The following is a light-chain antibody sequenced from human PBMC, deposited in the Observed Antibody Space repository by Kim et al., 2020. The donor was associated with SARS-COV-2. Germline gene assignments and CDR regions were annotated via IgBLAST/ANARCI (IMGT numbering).Light chain of an antibody. V-gene: IGLV3-19*01. CDR3: NSRDSSGNHHYV. CDR1: SLRSYY. Sequence: LGQTVRITCQGDSLRSYYASWYQQKPGQAPVLVIYGKNNRPSGIPDRFSGSSSGNTASLTITGAQAVDEADYYCNSRDSSGNHHYVFGTGTKVTVL. CDR2: GKN. J-gene: IGLJ1*01.